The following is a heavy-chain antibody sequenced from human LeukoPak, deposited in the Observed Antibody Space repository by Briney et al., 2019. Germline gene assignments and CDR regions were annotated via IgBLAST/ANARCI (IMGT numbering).Heavy chain of an antibody. CDR2: INHSGST. V-gene: IGHV4-34*01. CDR3: ASRYSSGWYAADY. Sequence: PSETLSLTCAVYGGSFSGYYWSWIRQPPGKGLEWVGEINHSGSTNYNPSLKRRGTISVGTSKNQYSLKLSSVTAADTAVYYCASRYSSGWYAADYWGQGTLVTVSS. D-gene: IGHD6-19*01. J-gene: IGHJ4*02. CDR1: GGSFSGYY.